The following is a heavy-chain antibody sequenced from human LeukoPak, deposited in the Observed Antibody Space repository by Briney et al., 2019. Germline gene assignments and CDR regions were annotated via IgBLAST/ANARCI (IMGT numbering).Heavy chain of an antibody. CDR2: ISSASAYT. D-gene: IGHD5-12*01. CDR1: GFSFSTYS. Sequence: PGGSLRLSCAASGFSFSTYSMNWGRPAPGKGLEWVSPISSASAYTYYADSLKGRFTISRDNAKNSLYLEMNSLRAEDTAIYYCARARGGYDYYFDFWGQGTLVTVSS. J-gene: IGHJ4*02. V-gene: IGHV3-21*01. CDR3: ARARGGYDYYFDF.